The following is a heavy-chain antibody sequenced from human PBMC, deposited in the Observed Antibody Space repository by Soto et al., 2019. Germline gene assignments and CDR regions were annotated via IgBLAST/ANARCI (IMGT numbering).Heavy chain of an antibody. CDR3: ARDRAYYYDSSGYPFDY. CDR2: IWYDGSNK. CDR1: GFTFSSYG. J-gene: IGHJ4*02. D-gene: IGHD3-22*01. V-gene: IGHV3-33*01. Sequence: PGGSLRLSCAASGFTFSSYGMHWVRQAPGKGLEWVAVIWYDGSNKYYADSVKGRFTISRDNSKNTLYLQMNSLRAEDTAVYYCARDRAYYYDSSGYPFDYWGQGTLVTVSS.